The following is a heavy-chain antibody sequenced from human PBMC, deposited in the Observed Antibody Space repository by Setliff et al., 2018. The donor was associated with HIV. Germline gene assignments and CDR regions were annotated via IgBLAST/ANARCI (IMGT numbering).Heavy chain of an antibody. D-gene: IGHD3-22*01. J-gene: IGHJ3*02. CDR3: AREDTTGYYSLSAFDI. CDR1: GGSFTNYF. CDR2: INHSGRT. Sequence: PSETLSLTCAVYGGSFTNYFWSWIRQSPGKGLEWIGEINHSGRTKYNPSLKSRVTMSVDTSKNQFSLKLKSGTAADTAVYYCAREDTTGYYSLSAFDIWGQGTLVTVSS. V-gene: IGHV4-34*01.